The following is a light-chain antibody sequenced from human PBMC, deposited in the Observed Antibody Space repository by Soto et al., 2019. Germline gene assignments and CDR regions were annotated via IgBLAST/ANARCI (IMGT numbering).Light chain of an antibody. CDR3: QQYGSSPPT. J-gene: IGKJ1*01. CDR1: QSVSSSY. Sequence: EIVLTQSPGTLSLSPGERATLSCRASQSVSSSYVAWYQQKPGQAPRLLIYEASIRAIVIPDRFSGSGSVTDFTLTISRLEPEDFAVYHFQQYGSSPPTFGQGSKVEIK. V-gene: IGKV3-20*01. CDR2: EAS.